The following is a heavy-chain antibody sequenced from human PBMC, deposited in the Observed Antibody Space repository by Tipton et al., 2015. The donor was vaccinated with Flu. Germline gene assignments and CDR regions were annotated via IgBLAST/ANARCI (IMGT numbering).Heavy chain of an antibody. D-gene: IGHD3-22*01. J-gene: IGHJ3*02. Sequence: TLSLTCTVSGGSISSSSYYWGWIRQPPGKGVEWIGSIYYSGSTYYNPSLKSRVTISVDTSKNQFSLKLSSVTAAATAVYYCAHDSSGYYYGLIAFDIWGQGTMVTVSS. CDR3: AHDSSGYYYGLIAFDI. CDR2: IYYSGST. V-gene: IGHV4-39*07. CDR1: GGSISSSSYY.